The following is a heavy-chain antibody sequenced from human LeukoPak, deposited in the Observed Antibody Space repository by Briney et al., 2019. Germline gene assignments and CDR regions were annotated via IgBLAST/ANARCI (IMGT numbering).Heavy chain of an antibody. D-gene: IGHD5-12*01. CDR1: GFSLSEYW. CDR2: LHADGNEK. V-gene: IGHV3-7*01. J-gene: IGHJ4*02. CDR3: ARGGYSFDY. Sequence: GGPLRLSCAASGFSLSEYWMSWVRQAPGKGLEWVARLHADGNEKNFVGSVKGRFTVSRDNAKNFLYLQMNSLTVEDTAVYFCARGGYSFDYLGQGILVTVSS.